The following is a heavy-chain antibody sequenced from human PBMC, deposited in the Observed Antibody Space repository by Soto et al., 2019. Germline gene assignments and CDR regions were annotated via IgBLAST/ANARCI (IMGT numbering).Heavy chain of an antibody. D-gene: IGHD5-12*01. J-gene: IGHJ3*02. Sequence: GASVKVSCKASGYTFTSYGISWVRQAPGQGLEWMGWINPNSGGTNYAQKFQGWVTMTRDTSISTAYMELSRLRSDDTAVYYCARGREYGGPLDAFDIWGQGTMVTVSS. CDR3: ARGREYGGPLDAFDI. V-gene: IGHV1-2*04. CDR2: INPNSGGT. CDR1: GYTFTSYG.